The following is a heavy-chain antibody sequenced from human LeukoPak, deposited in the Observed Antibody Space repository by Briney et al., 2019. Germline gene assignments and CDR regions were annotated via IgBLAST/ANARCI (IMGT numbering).Heavy chain of an antibody. Sequence: ASVKVSCKASGYTFTGYYMHWVRQAPGQGLEWMGWINPNSGGTNYAQKFQGRVTMTRDTSISTAYMELSRLRSDDTAVYYCAREGSGWAAAGGDKNYFDYWGQGTLVTVSS. V-gene: IGHV1-2*02. J-gene: IGHJ4*02. CDR2: INPNSGGT. CDR1: GYTFTGYY. D-gene: IGHD6-13*01. CDR3: AREGSGWAAAGGDKNYFDY.